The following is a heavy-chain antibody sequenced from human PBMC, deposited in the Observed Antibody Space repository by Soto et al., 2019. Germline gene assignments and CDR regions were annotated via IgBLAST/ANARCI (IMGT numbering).Heavy chain of an antibody. D-gene: IGHD4-4*01. J-gene: IGHJ6*02. V-gene: IGHV1-69*13. CDR3: AVSLGVTTYYYYGMDV. Sequence: GASVKVSCKASGGTFISYAISWVRQAPGQGLEWMGGIIPIFGTANYAQKFQGRVTITADESTSTAYMELSSLRSEDTAVYYCAVSLGVTTYYYYGMDVWGQGTTVTVSS. CDR1: GGTFISYA. CDR2: IIPIFGTA.